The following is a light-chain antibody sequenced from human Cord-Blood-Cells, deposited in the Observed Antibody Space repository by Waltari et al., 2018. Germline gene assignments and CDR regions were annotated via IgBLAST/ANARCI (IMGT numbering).Light chain of an antibody. Sequence: QSALTQPASVSGSPGQSITISCTGTSSDVGSYNLGSWYQPHPGTAPKLMIYEGSKRPSGVSNRFSGSKSGNTASLTISGLQAEDEADYYCCSYAGSSTWVFGGGTKLTVL. CDR1: SSDVGSYNL. J-gene: IGLJ3*02. CDR3: CSYAGSSTWV. CDR2: EGS. V-gene: IGLV2-23*01.